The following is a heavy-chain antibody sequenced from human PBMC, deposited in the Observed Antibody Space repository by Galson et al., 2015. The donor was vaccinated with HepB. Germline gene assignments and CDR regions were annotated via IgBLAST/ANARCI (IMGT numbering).Heavy chain of an antibody. Sequence: SLRLSCAASGFDFSTHAMSWVRQAPGKGLEWVSTITGGGRTNYAESMTGRFTISRDNSENTVYLQMSRLRPEDTAVYYCAKGTQRRLTTMTSHNYFDYWGQGTLVAVSS. CDR1: GFDFSTHA. D-gene: IGHD4-17*01. J-gene: IGHJ4*02. V-gene: IGHV3-23*01. CDR2: ITGGGRT. CDR3: AKGTQRRLTTMTSHNYFDY.